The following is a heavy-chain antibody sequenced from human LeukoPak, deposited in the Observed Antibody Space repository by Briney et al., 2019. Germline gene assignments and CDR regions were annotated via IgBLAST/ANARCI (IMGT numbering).Heavy chain of an antibody. V-gene: IGHV3-30*04. J-gene: IGHJ6*02. CDR1: GFTFNIFP. CDR2: ISYDGSNK. Sequence: GGSLRLSGAASGFTFNIFPMHWVRQAPGKGLEWVAVISYDGSNKYYTDSGKGRFTISRDNSKDTLYLQMDSLRVEDTAVYYCASLGAPNVDSLAYNYYGWDVWGRGTTVTVSS. CDR3: ASLGAPNVDSLAYNYYGWDV. D-gene: IGHD3-16*01.